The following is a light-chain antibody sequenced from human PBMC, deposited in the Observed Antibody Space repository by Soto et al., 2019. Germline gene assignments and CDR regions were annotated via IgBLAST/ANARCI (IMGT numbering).Light chain of an antibody. J-gene: IGKJ1*01. Sequence: EIVFSQSPCTLSLSQGERATLSCRASQTVSSNLAWYQQKPGQAPRLLIYDASTRATGIPARFSGSGSGTEFTLTISSLQPDDFAPYYCQHYNSYSEAFGQGTKVDIK. V-gene: IGKV3-15*01. CDR3: QHYNSYSEA. CDR2: DAS. CDR1: QTVSSN.